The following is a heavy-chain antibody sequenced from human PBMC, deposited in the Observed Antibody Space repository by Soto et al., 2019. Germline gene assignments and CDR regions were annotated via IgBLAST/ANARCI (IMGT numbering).Heavy chain of an antibody. CDR3: AKDLSTVTEQRYYFDY. CDR2: ISYDGSNK. J-gene: IGHJ4*02. V-gene: IGHV3-30*18. D-gene: IGHD4-17*01. CDR1: GFTFSSYG. Sequence: GGSLRLSCVASGFTFSSYGMHWVRQAPGKGLEWVAVISYDGSNKYYADSVKGRFTISRDNSKNTLYLQMNSLRAEDTAVYYCAKDLSTVTEQRYYFDYWGQGTLVTVSS.